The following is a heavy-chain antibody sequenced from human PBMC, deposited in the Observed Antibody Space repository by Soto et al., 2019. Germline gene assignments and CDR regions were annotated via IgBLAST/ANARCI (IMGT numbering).Heavy chain of an antibody. CDR3: ERERVIAVVGAASDI. Sequence: ASVNVSCKASGYTFTSYSMSWVRQAPGKGLEWMGWISPYNGNTKYAQKLQGRVTMATDTSTSTAYMELRRLRSDDTAIYYCERERVIAVVGAASDIWG. J-gene: IGHJ3*02. CDR1: GYTFTSYS. CDR2: ISPYNGNT. V-gene: IGHV1-18*04. D-gene: IGHD6-19*01.